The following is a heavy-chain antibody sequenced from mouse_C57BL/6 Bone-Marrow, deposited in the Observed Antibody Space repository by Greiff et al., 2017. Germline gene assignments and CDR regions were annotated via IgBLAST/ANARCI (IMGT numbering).Heavy chain of an antibody. CDR1: GYTFTDYY. D-gene: IGHD2-4*01. Sequence: VQLKESGPVLVKPGASVKMSCKASGYTFTDYYMNWVKQSHGKSLEWIGVINPYNGGTSYNQKFKGKATLTVDKSSSTAYMELNSLTSEDSAVYYCARYGGLRRAMDYWGQGTSVTVAS. J-gene: IGHJ4*01. CDR2: INPYNGGT. V-gene: IGHV1-19*01. CDR3: ARYGGLRRAMDY.